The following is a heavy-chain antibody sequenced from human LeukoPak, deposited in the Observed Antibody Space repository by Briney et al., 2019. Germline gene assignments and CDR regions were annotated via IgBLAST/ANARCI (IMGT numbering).Heavy chain of an antibody. CDR3: ARLTYYYDSSGYYSPHAFDI. D-gene: IGHD3-22*01. CDR2: ISWNSGSI. Sequence: PGGSLRLSCAASGFTFDDYAMHWVRQAPGKGLEWVSGISWNSGSIGYADSVKGRFTISRDNAKNSLYLQMNSLRAEDTAVYYCARLTYYYDSSGYYSPHAFDIWGQGTMVTVSS. CDR1: GFTFDDYA. J-gene: IGHJ3*02. V-gene: IGHV3-9*01.